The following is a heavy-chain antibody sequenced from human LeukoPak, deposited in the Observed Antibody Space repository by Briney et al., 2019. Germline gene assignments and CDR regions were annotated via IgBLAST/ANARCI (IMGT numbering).Heavy chain of an antibody. D-gene: IGHD7-27*01. Sequence: ASVKVSCKASGYTFTGYYMHWVRQAPGQGLEWMGWINPISGGTNYAQKFQGRVTMTRDTSISTAYMELSRLRSDDTAVYYCARETGAGGDAFGIWGQGTMVTVSS. CDR3: ARETGAGGDAFGI. V-gene: IGHV1-2*02. CDR2: INPISGGT. J-gene: IGHJ3*02. CDR1: GYTFTGYY.